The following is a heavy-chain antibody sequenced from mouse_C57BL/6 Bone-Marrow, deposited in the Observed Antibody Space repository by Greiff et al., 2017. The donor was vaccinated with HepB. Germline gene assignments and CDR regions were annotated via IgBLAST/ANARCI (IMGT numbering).Heavy chain of an antibody. CDR3: TYYSNYGWFAY. Sequence: EVKLEESGGGLVQPGGSMKLSCVASGFTFSNYWMNWVRQSPEKGLEWVAQIRLKSDNYATHYAESVKGRFTISRDDSKSSVYLQMNNLRAEDTGIYYCTYYSNYGWFAYWGQGTLVTVSA. D-gene: IGHD2-5*01. J-gene: IGHJ3*01. CDR2: IRLKSDNYAT. V-gene: IGHV6-3*01. CDR1: GFTFSNYW.